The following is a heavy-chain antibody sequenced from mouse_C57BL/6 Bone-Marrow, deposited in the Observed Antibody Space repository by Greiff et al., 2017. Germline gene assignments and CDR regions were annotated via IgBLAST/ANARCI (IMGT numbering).Heavy chain of an antibody. D-gene: IGHD1-1*02. CDR1: GFTFSDYY. V-gene: IGHV5-12*01. CDR3: ARLDGAAY. CDR2: ISNGGGST. J-gene: IGHJ3*01. Sequence: VQLKESGGGLVQPGGSLKLSCAASGFTFSDYYMYWVRQTPEKRLEWVAYISNGGGSTYYPDTVKGRFTISRDNAKNTLYLQMSRLKSEDTAMXYCARLDGAAYWGQGTLVTVSA.